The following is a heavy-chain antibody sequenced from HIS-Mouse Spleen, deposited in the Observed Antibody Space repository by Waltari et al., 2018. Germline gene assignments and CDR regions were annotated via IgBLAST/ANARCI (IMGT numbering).Heavy chain of an antibody. J-gene: IGHJ4*02. CDR2: IWYDGSNK. CDR3: AKGGLMVYAIGDY. V-gene: IGHV3-33*06. CDR1: GFTFSSYG. Sequence: QVQLVESGGGVVQPGRSLRLSCAASGFTFSSYGMHWVRRAPGKGLEWVEIIWYDGSNKYYADSLKGRFTISIDNSKNTLYLQMNSLRAEDTAVYYCAKGGLMVYAIGDYWGQGTLVTVSS. D-gene: IGHD2-8*01.